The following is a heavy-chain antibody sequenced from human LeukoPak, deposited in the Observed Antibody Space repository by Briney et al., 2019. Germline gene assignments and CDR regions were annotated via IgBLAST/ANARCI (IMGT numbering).Heavy chain of an antibody. CDR3: ARSHCTNGVCYDAFDI. D-gene: IGHD2-8*01. J-gene: IGHJ3*02. Sequence: ASVKVSCKASGGTFSSYAISWVRQAPGQGLEWMGRIIPILGIANYAQKFQGRVTITADKSTSTAYMELSSLRSEDTAVYYCARSHCTNGVCYDAFDIWGQGTMVTVSS. CDR1: GGTFSSYA. V-gene: IGHV1-69*04. CDR2: IIPILGIA.